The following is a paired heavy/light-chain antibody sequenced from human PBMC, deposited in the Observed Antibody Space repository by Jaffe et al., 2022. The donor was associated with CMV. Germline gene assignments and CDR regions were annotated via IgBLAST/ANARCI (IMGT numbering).Light chain of an antibody. V-gene: IGKV3-11*01. CDR3: QQRRNWPPLLT. Sequence: EIVLTQSPATLSLSPGERATLSCRASQSVSSYLAWYQQKPGQAPRLLIYDASNRATGIPARFSGSGSGTDFTLTISSLEPEDFAVYYCQQRRNWPPLLTFGGGTKVEIK. CDR2: DAS. CDR1: QSVSSY. J-gene: IGKJ4*01.
Heavy chain of an antibody. D-gene: IGHD3-10*01. CDR2: ISGSGNTI. Sequence: QVQLVESGGGLVKPGGSLRLSCAASGFTFSDYYMSWIRQAPGKGLEWVSYISGSGNTIYYADSVKGRFTISRDNAKNSLYLQMHSLRAEDTAVYYCAREGISMVRGAHYWGQGTLVTVSS. CDR1: GFTFSDYY. V-gene: IGHV3-11*01. J-gene: IGHJ4*02. CDR3: AREGISMVRGAHY.